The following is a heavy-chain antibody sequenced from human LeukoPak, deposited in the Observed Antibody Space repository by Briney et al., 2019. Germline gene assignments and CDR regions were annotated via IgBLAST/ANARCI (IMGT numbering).Heavy chain of an antibody. D-gene: IGHD4-17*01. CDR3: AKDPNGDYIGTFDV. V-gene: IGHV3-48*01. CDR2: ITRSSTTI. J-gene: IGHJ3*01. CDR1: GFNFSIYS. Sequence: HPGGSLRLSCAASGFNFSIYSMDWVRQAPGKGLEWVSYITRSSTTIYYADSVKGQFTISRDNSKDTLYLQMNSLRAEDTAVYYCAKDPNGDYIGTFDVWGQGTMVTVSS.